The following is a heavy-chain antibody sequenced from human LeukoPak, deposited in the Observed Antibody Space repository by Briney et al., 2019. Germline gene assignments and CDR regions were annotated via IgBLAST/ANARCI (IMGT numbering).Heavy chain of an antibody. J-gene: IGHJ4*02. CDR3: ARTRTYNDILTGYSHRPSIDY. CDR2: IYYSGST. CDR1: GGSISSSSYY. V-gene: IGHV4-39*07. Sequence: SETLSLTCTVSGGSISSSSYYWGWIRQPPGKGLEWIGSIYYSGSTYYNPSLKSRVTISVDTSKYQFSLNLSSVTAADTAVYYCARTRTYNDILTGYSHRPSIDYWGQGTLVTVSS. D-gene: IGHD3-9*01.